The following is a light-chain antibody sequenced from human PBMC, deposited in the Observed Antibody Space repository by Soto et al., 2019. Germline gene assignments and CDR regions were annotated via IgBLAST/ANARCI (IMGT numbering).Light chain of an antibody. V-gene: IGLV1-40*01. CDR2: GNN. CDR1: NSNIGRGYD. J-gene: IGLJ2*01. Sequence: QSVLTQPPSVSGAPGQRVTISCTGSNSNIGRGYDVHWLQQLPGTAPTVLIYGNNNRPSGVPDRFSGSKSGTSASLAITGLQSEDEADYYCQSYDSSLSAVVFGGGTQLTVL. CDR3: QSYDSSLSAVV.